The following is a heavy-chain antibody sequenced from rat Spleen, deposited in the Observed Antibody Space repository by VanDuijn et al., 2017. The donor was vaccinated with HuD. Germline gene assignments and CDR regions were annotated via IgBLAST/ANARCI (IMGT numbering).Heavy chain of an antibody. V-gene: IGHV5-7*01. D-gene: IGHD1-11*01. CDR2: ISYDGSST. CDR1: GFSFSSYW. CDR3: ARHTPFNYGTVGDY. Sequence: EVQLVESGGGLVQPGRSMKLSCVASGFSFSSYWMYWVRQAPKKGLEWVATISYDGSSTYYRDSVKGRFTISRDNAKSTLYLQMDSLRSEDTATYYCARHTPFNYGTVGDYWGQGVMVTVSS. J-gene: IGHJ2*01.